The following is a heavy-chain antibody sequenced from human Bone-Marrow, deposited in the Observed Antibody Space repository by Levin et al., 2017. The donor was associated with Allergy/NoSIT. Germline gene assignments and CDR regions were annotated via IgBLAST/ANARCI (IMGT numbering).Heavy chain of an antibody. CDR2: IYYSGGT. D-gene: IGHD4-11*01. Sequence: SETLSLTCSVSGGSINSIDYYWNWIRQSPGKGLEWIGNIYYSGGTQYNPSLESRVTISLDTSKSQFSLSLNSVTAADTALYYCARSDFSNYGFYFDSWGPGSLVTVSS. V-gene: IGHV4-30-4*01. CDR3: ARSDFSNYGFYFDS. CDR1: GGSINSIDYY. J-gene: IGHJ4*02.